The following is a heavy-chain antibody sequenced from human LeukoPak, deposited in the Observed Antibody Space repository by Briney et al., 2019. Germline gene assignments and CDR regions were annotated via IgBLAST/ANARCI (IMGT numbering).Heavy chain of an antibody. Sequence: SETLSLTCTVSGGSISSSSYYWGWIRQPPGRGLEWIGSIYYSGSTYYNPSLKSRVTISVDTSKNQFSLKLSSVTAADTAVYYCASGGYCSGGSCLHTRRFAFDIWGQGTMVTVSS. V-gene: IGHV4-39*07. CDR3: ASGGYCSGGSCLHTRRFAFDI. J-gene: IGHJ3*02. D-gene: IGHD2-15*01. CDR1: GGSISSSSYY. CDR2: IYYSGST.